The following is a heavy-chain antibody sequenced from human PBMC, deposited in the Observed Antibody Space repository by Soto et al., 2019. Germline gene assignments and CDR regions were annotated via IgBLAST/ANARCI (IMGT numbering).Heavy chain of an antibody. D-gene: IGHD3-3*01. CDR2: IYYSGST. Sequence: PSETLSLTCTVSGGSISSSSYYWGWIRQPPGKGLEWIGSIYYSGSTYYNPSLKSRVTISVDTSKNQFSLKLSSVTAADTAVYYCARPPGWSVSEYDFWSGYYGPRDYYYYMDVWGKGTTVTVYS. CDR3: ARPPGWSVSEYDFWSGYYGPRDYYYYMDV. J-gene: IGHJ6*03. V-gene: IGHV4-39*01. CDR1: GGSISSSSYY.